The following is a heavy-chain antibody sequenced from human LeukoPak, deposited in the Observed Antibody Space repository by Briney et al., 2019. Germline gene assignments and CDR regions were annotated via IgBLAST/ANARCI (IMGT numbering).Heavy chain of an antibody. D-gene: IGHD4-17*01. CDR2: ISYDGSNK. CDR1: GFTFSSYA. Sequence: QPGGSLRLSCAASGFTFSSYAMHWVRQAPGQGRVGGAVISYDGSNKYYPDSGKGRFTISRDNSKNTLYLQMNSLRAEDTAVYYCARDPYGDYSFDYWGQGTLVTVSS. CDR3: ARDPYGDYSFDY. J-gene: IGHJ4*02. V-gene: IGHV3-30-3*01.